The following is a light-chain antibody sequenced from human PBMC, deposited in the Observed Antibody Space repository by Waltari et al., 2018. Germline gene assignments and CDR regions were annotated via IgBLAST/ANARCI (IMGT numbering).Light chain of an antibody. CDR2: AVN. V-gene: IGLV1-51*01. CDR1: HFHVRNTY. CDR3: GSWDTSLNLGA. J-gene: IGLJ2*01. Sequence: QSLLTQPPSVSAAPGQKVTISCAGGHFHVRNTYVSWYQVFPGTAPRLLIYAVNKRPSGIPDRFSGSKSGTSATLEITGLQTGDEALYYCGSWDTSLNLGAFGGGTQLTVL.